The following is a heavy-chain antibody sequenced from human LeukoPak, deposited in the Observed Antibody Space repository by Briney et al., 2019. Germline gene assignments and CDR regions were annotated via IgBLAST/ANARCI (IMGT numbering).Heavy chain of an antibody. Sequence: PGGSLRLSCAASGFTFSSYAMSWVRQAPGKGLEWVSAISGSGGSTYYADSVKGRFTISRDNSKNTLYLQMNSLRAEDTAVYYCARNFGFQRLPLPRDYYYYMDVWGKGTTVTVSS. CDR1: GFTFSSYA. V-gene: IGHV3-23*01. D-gene: IGHD6-25*01. CDR2: ISGSGGST. CDR3: ARNFGFQRLPLPRDYYYYMDV. J-gene: IGHJ6*03.